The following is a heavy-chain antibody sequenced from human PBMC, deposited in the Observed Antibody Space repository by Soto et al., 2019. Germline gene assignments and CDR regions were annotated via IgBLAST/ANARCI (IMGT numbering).Heavy chain of an antibody. V-gene: IGHV1-69*02. CDR1: GGTFSTYT. J-gene: IGHJ3*02. D-gene: IGHD6-13*01. CDR3: TLGSWSAETFDI. Sequence: QVQLVQSGAEVKKPGSSVKVSCKASGGTFSTYTIIWVRQAPGQGLEWMGRILPMLDITNSAQRFQGRVTITADKSTSTGYLELSSLRSEGTAVYYCTLGSWSAETFDIWGRGTMVTVSS. CDR2: ILPMLDIT.